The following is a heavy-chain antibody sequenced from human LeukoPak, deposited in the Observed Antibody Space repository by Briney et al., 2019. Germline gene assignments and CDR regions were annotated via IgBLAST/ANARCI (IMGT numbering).Heavy chain of an antibody. J-gene: IGHJ3*02. CDR1: GGSFSGYY. Sequence: PSETLSLTCAVYGGSFSGYYWSWIRQPPGKGLEWIGEINHSGSTNYNPSLKSRVTISVDTSKNQFSLKRSSVTAADTAVYYCARGLHGTVTTLGAFDIWGQGTMVTVSS. CDR3: ARGLHGTVTTLGAFDI. D-gene: IGHD4-17*01. V-gene: IGHV4-34*01. CDR2: INHSGST.